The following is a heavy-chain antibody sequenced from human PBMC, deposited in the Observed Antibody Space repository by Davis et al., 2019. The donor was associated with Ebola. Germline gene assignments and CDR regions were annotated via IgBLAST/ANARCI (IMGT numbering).Heavy chain of an antibody. D-gene: IGHD6-13*01. CDR3: ARVSHYSSPTGWFDP. V-gene: IGHV1-69*06. Sequence: SVQVSCKASGGTFSSYAISWVRQAPGQGLEWMGGIIPIFGTANYAQKFQGRVTITADKSTSTAYMELSSLRSEDTAVYYCARVSHYSSPTGWFDPWGQGTLVTVSS. CDR2: IIPIFGTA. CDR1: GGTFSSYA. J-gene: IGHJ5*02.